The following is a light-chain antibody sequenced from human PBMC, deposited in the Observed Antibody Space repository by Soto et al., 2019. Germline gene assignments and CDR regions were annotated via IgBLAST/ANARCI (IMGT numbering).Light chain of an antibody. J-gene: IGLJ2*01. Sequence: QSVLTQPASVAGSPGQSITISCTGASSDVGSYNLVSWYQQHPGTAPKLMIYEVSQRPSGVSNRFSGSKSGNTASLTISGLQDEDEADYYCCSYAGSGLGVFGGGTKLTVL. CDR3: CSYAGSGLGV. CDR1: SSDVGSYNL. CDR2: EVS. V-gene: IGLV2-23*02.